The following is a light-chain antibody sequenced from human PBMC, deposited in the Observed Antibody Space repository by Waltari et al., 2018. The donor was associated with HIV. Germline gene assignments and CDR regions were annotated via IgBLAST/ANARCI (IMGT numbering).Light chain of an antibody. CDR2: EVS. CDR1: SRDGGGYNY. V-gene: IGLV2-8*01. CDR3: SSYAGSNIL. Sequence: QSALTQPPYASGSPGQSVNISCTGTSRDGGGYNYVPWYQQHPGKAPKPMIYEVSKRPSVVPDRFSGSKSGNTASLTVSGLQAEDEADYYCSSYAGSNILFGGGTKLTVL. J-gene: IGLJ2*01.